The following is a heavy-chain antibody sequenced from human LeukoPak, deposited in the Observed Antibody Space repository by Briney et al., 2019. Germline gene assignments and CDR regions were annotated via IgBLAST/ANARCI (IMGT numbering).Heavy chain of an antibody. CDR1: GGSLWSSSYN. V-gene: IGHV4-39*01. J-gene: IGHJ3*02. CDR2: IYYSGNT. CDR3: ASDTNVGSKPYVFDI. D-gene: IGHD1-26*01. Sequence: SETLSLTCTVSGGSLWSSSYNWGWIRQPPGKGLEWIGSIYYSGNTYYNPSLKSRVTISVDTSKNEFSLKLSSVTAADTAVYYCASDTNVGSKPYVFDIWGQGTMVTVSS.